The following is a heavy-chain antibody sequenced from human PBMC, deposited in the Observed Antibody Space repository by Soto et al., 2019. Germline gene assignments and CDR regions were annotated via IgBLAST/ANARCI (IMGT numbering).Heavy chain of an antibody. CDR3: AYWASSGSDYPLVVDY. CDR1: GFTFSNYA. Sequence: VQLLEPGGDLVQPGGSLRLYCAASGFTFSNYAIAWVRQSPATGLEWVSSISGSGDTTYYADSVKGRFTISRDNSKSPLYLQMTSLRSEDTAMYYCAYWASSGSDYPLVVDYWGHGSVVTVSS. D-gene: IGHD5-12*01. J-gene: IGHJ4*01. CDR2: ISGSGDTT. V-gene: IGHV3-23*01.